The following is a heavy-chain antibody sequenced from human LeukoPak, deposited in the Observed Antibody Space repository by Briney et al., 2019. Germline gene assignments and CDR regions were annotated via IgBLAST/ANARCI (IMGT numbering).Heavy chain of an antibody. CDR1: GGSISSYY. J-gene: IGHJ6*03. CDR3: ARVYYDFWSVGYYYYYMDV. D-gene: IGHD3-3*01. Sequence: NPSETLSLTCTVSGGSISSYYWSWIRQPPGKGLEWIGYIYYSGSTNYNPSLKSRVTISVDTSKNQFSLKLSSLTAADTAVYYCARVYYDFWSVGYYYYYMDVWGKGTTVTVSS. V-gene: IGHV4-59*01. CDR2: IYYSGST.